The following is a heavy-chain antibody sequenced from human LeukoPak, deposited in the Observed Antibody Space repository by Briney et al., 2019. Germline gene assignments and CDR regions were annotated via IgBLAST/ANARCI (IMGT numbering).Heavy chain of an antibody. CDR3: ARDPPDDAFDI. J-gene: IGHJ3*02. Sequence: SETLSLTCTVSGGSIRGYYGSWIRQPPGKGLEWIGYIYYSGSTNYNPSLKSRVTISVDTSKNQFSLKLSSVTAADTAVYYCARDPPDDAFDIWGKGTTVTISS. V-gene: IGHV4-59*01. CDR1: GGSIRGYY. CDR2: IYYSGST.